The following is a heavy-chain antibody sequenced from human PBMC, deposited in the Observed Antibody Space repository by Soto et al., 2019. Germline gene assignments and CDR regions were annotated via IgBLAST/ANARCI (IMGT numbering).Heavy chain of an antibody. CDR3: ARSFGWYAFDQ. J-gene: IGHJ4*02. CDR1: SASIDNN. V-gene: IGHV4-4*02. CDR2: IHQSGIS. Sequence: QMQLLESGPGLVKPSETLSPTCAVSSASIDNNWNWVRQPPGKGLEWIGEIHQSGISYKNPSLKSRVTMSVDKSKNQFSLNLSSVTAADTAVYFCARSFGWYAFDQWGQGTLVTVSS. D-gene: IGHD6-19*01.